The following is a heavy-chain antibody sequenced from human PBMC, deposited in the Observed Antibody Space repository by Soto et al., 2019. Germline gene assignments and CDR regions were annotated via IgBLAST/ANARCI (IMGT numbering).Heavy chain of an antibody. CDR1: GGSFSGYY. Sequence: SETLSLTCAVYGGSFSGYYWSWIRQPPGKGLEWIGYIYYSGSTYYNPSLKSRVTISVDTSKNQFSLKLSSVTAADTAVYYCSGGGGYTFDYWGQGTLVTVSS. D-gene: IGHD3-16*01. V-gene: IGHV4-59*06. CDR2: IYYSGST. CDR3: SGGGGYTFDY. J-gene: IGHJ4*02.